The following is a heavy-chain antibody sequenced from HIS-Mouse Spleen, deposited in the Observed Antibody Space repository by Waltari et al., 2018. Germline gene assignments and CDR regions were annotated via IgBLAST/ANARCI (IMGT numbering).Heavy chain of an antibody. D-gene: IGHD1-26*01. J-gene: IGHJ6*02. CDR2: IYHSGGT. V-gene: IGHV4-38-2*02. Sequence: QVQLQESGPGLVKPSETLSLTCTVSGYSISSGYYWGWIRQPPGKGLEWIGSIYHSGGTYSNPSLKSRVTRSVDTSKNQFSLKLSSVTAADTAVYYCARGESGSYYYYYYYGMDVWGQGTTVTVSS. CDR3: ARGESGSYYYYYYYGMDV. CDR1: GYSISSGYY.